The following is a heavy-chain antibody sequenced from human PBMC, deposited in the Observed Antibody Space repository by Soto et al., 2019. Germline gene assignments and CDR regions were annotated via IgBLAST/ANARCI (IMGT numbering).Heavy chain of an antibody. V-gene: IGHV4-4*07. CDR3: ARELRTLMRGVISNCIDV. D-gene: IGHD3-10*01. CDR2: IYTSGST. J-gene: IGHJ5*02. Sequence: SETLSLTCTVSGGSISSYYWSWIRQPAGKGLEWIGPIYTSGSTNYNPSLKSRVTMSVDTSKNQFSLKLSSVTAADTAVYYCARELRTLMRGVISNCIDVWGQGTMVTVSS. CDR1: GGSISSYY.